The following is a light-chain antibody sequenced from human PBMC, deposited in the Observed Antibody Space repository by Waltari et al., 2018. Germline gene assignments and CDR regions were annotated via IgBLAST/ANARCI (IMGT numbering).Light chain of an antibody. CDR1: SGHSNNI. CDR3: QTGGHGTWV. V-gene: IGLV4-69*01. J-gene: IGLJ3*02. CDR2: VNSDGSH. Sequence: ASASLGASVKLTCTLDSGHSNNIVAWLQRRPEKGPRYLMKVNSDGSHTKGDDFPDRFSGSSSGPERYLTISRLQSEDEADYYCQTGGHGTWVFGGGTKLTVV.